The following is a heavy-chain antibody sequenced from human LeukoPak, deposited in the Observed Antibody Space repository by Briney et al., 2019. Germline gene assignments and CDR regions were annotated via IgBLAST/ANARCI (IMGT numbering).Heavy chain of an antibody. CDR3: AKSPFILKLRSGELWLYPMDV. V-gene: IGHV3-23*01. CDR2: ISDSAVNT. J-gene: IGHJ6*02. D-gene: IGHD3-16*01. Sequence: GGSLRLSCAASGLAFNSYGMSWVRQAPGKGLEWVSAISDSAVNTYYAASVKGRFTVSRDNSNSTLYLQMNSLRAEDTAVYYCAKSPFILKLRSGELWLYPMDVWGQGTTVTVSS. CDR1: GLAFNSYG.